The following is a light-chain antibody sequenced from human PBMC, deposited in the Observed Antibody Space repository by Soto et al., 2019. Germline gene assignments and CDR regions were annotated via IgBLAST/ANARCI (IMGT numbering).Light chain of an antibody. V-gene: IGKV3-20*01. CDR1: QSVTSNY. CDR2: DTS. J-gene: IGKJ1*01. Sequence: EIVLTQSPGTLSLSPGERATLSCRASQSVTSNYLAWYQQKPGQAPGLLIYDTSTRASGVPDRFSGSGSGTEFTLTISRLEPEDFAVYYCQQYGISPQTFGQGTKVDFK. CDR3: QQYGISPQT.